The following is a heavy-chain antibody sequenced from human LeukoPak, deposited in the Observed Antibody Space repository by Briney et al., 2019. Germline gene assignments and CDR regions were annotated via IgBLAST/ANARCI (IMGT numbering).Heavy chain of an antibody. CDR2: INHSGST. D-gene: IGHD3-3*01. CDR1: GGSFSGYY. Sequence: SETLSLTCAVYGGSFSGYYWSWIRQPPGKGLEWIGEINHSGSTNYNPSLKSRVTISVDTSKNQFSLKLSSVTAADTAVYYCARHDFWSGKYWFDPWSQGTLVTVSS. J-gene: IGHJ5*02. CDR3: ARHDFWSGKYWFDP. V-gene: IGHV4-34*01.